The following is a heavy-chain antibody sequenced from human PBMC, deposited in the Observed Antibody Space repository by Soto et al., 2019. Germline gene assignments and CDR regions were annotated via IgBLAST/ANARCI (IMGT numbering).Heavy chain of an antibody. CDR2: IIPILGIA. CDR1: GGTFSSYT. V-gene: IGHV1-69*02. J-gene: IGHJ6*03. CDR3: ASGTPKRPNDTLWADYYYMDV. D-gene: IGHD1-1*01. Sequence: ASVKVSCKASGGTFSSYTISWVRQAPGQGLEWMGRIIPILGIANYAQKFQGRVTITADKSTSTAYMELSSLRSEDTAVYYCASGTPKRPNDTLWADYYYMDVWGKGTTVTVSS.